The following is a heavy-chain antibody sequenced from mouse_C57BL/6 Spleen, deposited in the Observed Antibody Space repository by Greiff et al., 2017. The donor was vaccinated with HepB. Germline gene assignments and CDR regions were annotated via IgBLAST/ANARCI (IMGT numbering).Heavy chain of an antibody. J-gene: IGHJ1*03. CDR3: ASLYYYGSSPGGWYFDV. Sequence: VQLQESGAELARPGASVKLSCKASGYTFTSYGISWVKQRTGQGLEWIGEIYPRSGNTYYNEKFKGKATLTADKSSSTAYMELRSLTSEDSAVYFCASLYYYGSSPGGWYFDVWGTGTTVTVSS. V-gene: IGHV1-81*01. CDR1: GYTFTSYG. D-gene: IGHD1-1*01. CDR2: IYPRSGNT.